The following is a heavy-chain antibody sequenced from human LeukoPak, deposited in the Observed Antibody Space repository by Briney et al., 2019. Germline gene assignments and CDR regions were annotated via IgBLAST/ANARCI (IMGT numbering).Heavy chain of an antibody. D-gene: IGHD1-26*01. V-gene: IGHV4-38-2*01. CDR3: ARRAYGIGFDY. J-gene: IGHJ4*02. CDR1: GYSISSGYY. CDR2: IYYSGST. Sequence: SETLSLTCAVSGYSISSGYYWGWIRQPPGKGLEWIATIYYSGSTFYHPSLESRVTISADTSKNQFSLKLTSVTAADTAVYYCARRAYGIGFDYWGQGIMVTVSS.